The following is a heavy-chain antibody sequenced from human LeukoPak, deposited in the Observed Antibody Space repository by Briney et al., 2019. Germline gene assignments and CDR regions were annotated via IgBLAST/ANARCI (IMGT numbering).Heavy chain of an antibody. CDR2: ISYSGST. CDR3: VRIYCTSTSCYGASYYGMDV. Sequence: SETLSLTCTVSGDSISSSRHSWGWIRQPPGKGLEWIGSISYSGSTYYNPSLKTRVTMSVDTSENQSSLKLSSVTAADSTVYYCVRIYCTSTSCYGASYYGMDVWGQGTTVTVSS. J-gene: IGHJ6*02. D-gene: IGHD2-2*01. V-gene: IGHV4-39*01. CDR1: GDSISSSRHS.